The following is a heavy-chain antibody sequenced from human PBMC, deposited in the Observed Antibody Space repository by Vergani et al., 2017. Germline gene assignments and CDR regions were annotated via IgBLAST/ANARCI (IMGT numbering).Heavy chain of an antibody. CDR1: TFTFSSYG. J-gene: IGHJ4*02. CDR3: ARGHTARGYYFDY. V-gene: IGHV3-33*08. CDR2: IWYDGSNK. Sequence: QVQLVESGGGVVQPGRALRLSCAASTFTFSSYGMHWVRQAPGKGLEWVAVIWYDGSNKYYADSVKGRFTISRDNSKNTLYLQMNSLRAEDTAIYHCARGHTARGYYFDYWGQGTLVTVSS. D-gene: IGHD5-18*01.